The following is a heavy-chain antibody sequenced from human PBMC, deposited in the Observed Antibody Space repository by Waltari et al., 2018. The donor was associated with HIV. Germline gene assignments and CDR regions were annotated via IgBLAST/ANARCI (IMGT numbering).Heavy chain of an antibody. CDR1: GFHFNVFS. D-gene: IGHD1-1*01. J-gene: IGHJ4*02. V-gene: IGHV3-21*02. CDR2: ISRGSSYS. CDR3: VRDRTSLTTGDFES. Sequence: EVRLVQSGGGLVKPGESLTLSCTASGFHFNVFSMTWVRLAPGKGLEWVSSISRGSSYSYYSDAVKGRFTVSRDNAKNSLLLQLNTLTAEDTALYYCVRDRTSLTTGDFESWGQGAPVTVSS.